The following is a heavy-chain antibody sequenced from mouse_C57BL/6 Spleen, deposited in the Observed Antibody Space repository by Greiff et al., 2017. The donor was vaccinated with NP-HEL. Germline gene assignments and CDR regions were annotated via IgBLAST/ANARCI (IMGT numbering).Heavy chain of an antibody. D-gene: IGHD2-3*01. CDR3: TRDYDGYYWYFDV. V-gene: IGHV5-9-1*02. J-gene: IGHJ1*03. Sequence: EVKLMESGEGLVKPGGSLKLSCAASGFTFSSYAMSWVRQTPEKRLEWVAYISSGGDYIYYADTVKGRFTISRDNARNTLYLQMSSLKSEDTAMYYCTRDYDGYYWYFDVWGTGTTVTVSS. CDR1: GFTFSSYA. CDR2: ISSGGDYI.